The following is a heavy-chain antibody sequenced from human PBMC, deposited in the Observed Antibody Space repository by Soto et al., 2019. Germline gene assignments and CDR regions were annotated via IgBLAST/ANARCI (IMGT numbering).Heavy chain of an antibody. V-gene: IGHV3-15*07. CDR2: IKSKTDGGTT. CDR1: GFTFSNAW. CDR3: TTRLRQLDRYCSGGSCSAPFEY. D-gene: IGHD2-15*01. J-gene: IGHJ4*02. Sequence: PGGSLRLSCGSSGFTFSNAWMNWVRQAPGKGLEWVGRIKSKTDGGTTDYAAPVKGRFTISRDDSKNTLYLQMNSLKTEDTAVYYCTTRLRQLDRYCSGGSCSAPFEYWGQGTLVTVSS.